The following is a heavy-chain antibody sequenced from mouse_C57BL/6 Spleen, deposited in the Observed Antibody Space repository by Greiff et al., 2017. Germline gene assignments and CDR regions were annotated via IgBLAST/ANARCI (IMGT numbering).Heavy chain of an antibody. V-gene: IGHV3-6*01. CDR3: ARITTVVAGFDY. CDR2: ISYDGSN. Sequence: EVQLQESGPGLVKPSQSLSLTCSVTGYSITSGYYWNWIRQFPGNKLEWMGYISYDGSNNYNPSLKNRISITRDTSKNQFFLKLNSVTTEDTATYYCARITTVVAGFDYWGQGTTLTVSS. CDR1: GYSITSGYY. J-gene: IGHJ2*01. D-gene: IGHD1-1*01.